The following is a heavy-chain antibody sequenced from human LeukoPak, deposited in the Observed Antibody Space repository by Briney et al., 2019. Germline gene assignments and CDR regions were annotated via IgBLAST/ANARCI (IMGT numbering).Heavy chain of an antibody. V-gene: IGHV3-11*01. CDR2: ICGSGNGI. J-gene: IGHJ4*02. CDR3: AREARGSGRDFDY. CDR1: GFTLNDC. D-gene: IGHD1-26*01. Sequence: GSLRLSCVASGFTLNDCMSWIRQAPGKGLEWVSYICGSGNGIHYTDSVKGRFTISRDDAKNSLYLQMNSLRDEDTAVYFCAREARGSGRDFDYWGQGILVTVSS.